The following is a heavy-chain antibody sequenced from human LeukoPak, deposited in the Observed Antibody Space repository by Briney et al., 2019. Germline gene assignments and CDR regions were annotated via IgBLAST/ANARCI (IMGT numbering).Heavy chain of an antibody. CDR2: IKEDGSEK. Sequence: PGGSLRLSCAASGFTFSTYWMTWVRQAPGKGLEWVANIKEDGSEKYYVDSVKGRFTISRDNAKNSLYLQMNTLRAEDTAVYYCTRDTGCSGGTCYSFYDSWGQGTLVPVSS. J-gene: IGHJ4*02. V-gene: IGHV3-7*01. CDR1: GFTFSTYW. D-gene: IGHD2-15*01. CDR3: TRDTGCSGGTCYSFYDS.